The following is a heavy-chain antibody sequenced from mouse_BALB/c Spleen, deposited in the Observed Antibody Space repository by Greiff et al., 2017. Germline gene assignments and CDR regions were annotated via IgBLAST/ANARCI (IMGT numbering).Heavy chain of an antibody. V-gene: IGHV1-39*01. D-gene: IGHD1-1*01. CDR2: INPYYGST. J-gene: IGHJ3*01. CDR3: ARSGGTVED. Sequence: VQLQQTGPELVKPGASVKISCKASGYSFTDYIMLWVKQSHGKSLEWIGNINPYYGSTSYNLKFKGKATLTVDKSSSTAYMQLNSLTSEDSAVYYCARSGGTVEDWGQGTLVTVSA. CDR1: GYSFTDYI.